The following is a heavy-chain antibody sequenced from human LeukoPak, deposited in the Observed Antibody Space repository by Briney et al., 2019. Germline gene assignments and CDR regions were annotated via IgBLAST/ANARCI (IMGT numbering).Heavy chain of an antibody. J-gene: IGHJ4*02. CDR1: GGSFSGYY. CDR2: INHSGST. D-gene: IGHD5-18*01. CDR3: ARLGRGYSYGQSGLDY. Sequence: SETLSLTCAVYGGSFSGYYWSWIRQPPGKGLEWIGEINHSGSTNYNPSLKSRVTISVDTSKNQFSLKLSSVTAADTAVYYCARLGRGYSYGQSGLDYWGQGTLVTVS. V-gene: IGHV4-34*01.